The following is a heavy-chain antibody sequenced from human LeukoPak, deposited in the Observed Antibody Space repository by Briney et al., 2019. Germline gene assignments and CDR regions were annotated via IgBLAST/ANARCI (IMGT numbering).Heavy chain of an antibody. J-gene: IGHJ4*02. CDR3: AKAVNRYGDFDY. Sequence: GGSLSLSCEASGFTFSSYALSWVRQAPGRGLQWVSVFGGGGGSTYYADSVKGRFTISRDNSKKTLFLQMNSLRAEDTAIYYCAKAVNRYGDFDYWGQGTLVTVSS. CDR2: FGGGGGST. CDR1: GFTFSSYA. V-gene: IGHV3-23*01. D-gene: IGHD4-17*01.